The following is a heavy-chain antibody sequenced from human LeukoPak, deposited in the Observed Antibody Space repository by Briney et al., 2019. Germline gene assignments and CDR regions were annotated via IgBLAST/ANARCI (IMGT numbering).Heavy chain of an antibody. CDR3: AKAWGYYASGTYYNRIPDP. D-gene: IGHD3-10*01. Sequence: GTSLRLSCAASGFTFSSYDMHWVRQAPGKGLEWVAIISSDGNIKYYADSVKGRFTISRDNSVDTLYLQMNGLSAEDTAMYYCAKAWGYYASGTYYNRIPDPWGQGTLVTVSS. CDR1: GFTFSSYD. V-gene: IGHV3-30*18. J-gene: IGHJ5*02. CDR2: ISSDGNIK.